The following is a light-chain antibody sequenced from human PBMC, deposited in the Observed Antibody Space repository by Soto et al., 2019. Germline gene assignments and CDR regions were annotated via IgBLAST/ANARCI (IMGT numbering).Light chain of an antibody. Sequence: DIQMTQSPSTLSASVGDRVTITCRASESVSRWLAWYQQKPGRTPKLLIYQASNVEAGVPSRFSGSGSGTEFNHPICSLQPDDFATYSFQQETTYSQAFGQGTNVQIK. CDR3: QQETTYSQA. CDR2: QAS. J-gene: IGKJ1*01. V-gene: IGKV1-5*03. CDR1: ESVSRW.